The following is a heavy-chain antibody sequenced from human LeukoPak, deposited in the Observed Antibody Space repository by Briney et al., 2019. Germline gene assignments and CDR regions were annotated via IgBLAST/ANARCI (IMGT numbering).Heavy chain of an antibody. CDR3: ARDPSSGWFTPPGVCDY. CDR1: GYTFTSYG. CDR2: ISAYNGNT. J-gene: IGHJ4*02. V-gene: IGHV1-18*01. D-gene: IGHD6-19*01. Sequence: ASVKVSCKASGYTFTSYGISWVRQAPGQGLEWMGWISAYNGNTNYAQKLQGRITMTTDTSTSTAYMELRSLRSDDTAVYYCARDPSSGWFTPPGVCDYWGQGTLVTVSS.